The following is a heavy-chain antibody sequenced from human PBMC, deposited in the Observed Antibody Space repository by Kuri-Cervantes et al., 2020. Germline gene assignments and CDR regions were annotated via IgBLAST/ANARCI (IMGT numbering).Heavy chain of an antibody. V-gene: IGHV3-21*01. CDR1: GFTFSSYS. CDR3: AKDIGWQQLVRVLDY. Sequence: GGSLRLSCAASGFTFSSYSMNWVRQAPGKGLEWVSSISTSSSLIYYADSVKGRFTISRDNAKNSLYLQMNSLRTEDTAVYYCAKDIGWQQLVRVLDYWGQGTLVTVSS. CDR2: ISTSSSLI. D-gene: IGHD6-13*01. J-gene: IGHJ4*02.